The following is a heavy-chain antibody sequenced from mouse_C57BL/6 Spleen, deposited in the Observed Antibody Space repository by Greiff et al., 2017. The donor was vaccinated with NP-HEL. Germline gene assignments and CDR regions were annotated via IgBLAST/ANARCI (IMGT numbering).Heavy chain of an antibody. V-gene: IGHV1-54*01. CDR3: ARGRDYYGSSYHFDV. D-gene: IGHD1-1*01. CDR1: GYAFTNYL. J-gene: IGHJ1*03. CDR2: INPGSGGT. Sequence: VQLQQSGAELVRPGTSVKVSCKASGYAFTNYLIEWVKQRPGQGLEWIGVINPGSGGTNYNEKFKGKATLTADKSSSTAYMQLSSLTSEDSAVYFCARGRDYYGSSYHFDVGGTGTTVTVSS.